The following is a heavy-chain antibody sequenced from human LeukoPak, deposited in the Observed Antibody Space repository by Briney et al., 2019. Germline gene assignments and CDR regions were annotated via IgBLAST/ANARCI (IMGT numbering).Heavy chain of an antibody. Sequence: PGGSLRLSCAASGFTFSSYWMSWVRQAPGKGLEWVANIKQDGSEKYYVDSVKGRFTISRDNAKNSLYLQMNSLRAEDTAVYYCASQYYYDSSALDYWGQGTLVTVSS. CDR3: ASQYYYDSSALDY. D-gene: IGHD3-22*01. CDR2: IKQDGSEK. CDR1: GFTFSSYW. V-gene: IGHV3-7*01. J-gene: IGHJ4*02.